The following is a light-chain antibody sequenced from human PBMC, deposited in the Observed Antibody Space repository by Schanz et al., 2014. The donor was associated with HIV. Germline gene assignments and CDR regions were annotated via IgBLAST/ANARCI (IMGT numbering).Light chain of an antibody. CDR3: SSYAGSKNLVV. J-gene: IGLJ2*01. V-gene: IGLV2-14*01. Sequence: QSVLTQPASLSGSPGQSITISCTGTSSDVGGYKFVSWYQQHPGKAPKLLLYDVSIRVRPSGVSNRFSGSKSGNTASLTVSGLQAEDEADYYCSSYAGSKNLVVFGGGTKLTVL. CDR2: DVS. CDR1: SSDVGGYKF.